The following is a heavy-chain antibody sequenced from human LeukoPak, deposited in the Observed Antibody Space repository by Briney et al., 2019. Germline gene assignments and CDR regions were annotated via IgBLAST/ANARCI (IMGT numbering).Heavy chain of an antibody. Sequence: SQTLSLTCTVSGGSISSGGYYWSWIRQHPGKGLEWIGYIYYSGSTYYNPSLKSRVTISVDTSKNQFSLKLSSVTAADTAVYYCARISSETALYYYYGMDVWGQGTTVTVSS. CDR1: GGSISSGGYY. CDR3: ARISSETALYYYYGMDV. CDR2: IYYSGST. V-gene: IGHV4-31*03. J-gene: IGHJ6*02.